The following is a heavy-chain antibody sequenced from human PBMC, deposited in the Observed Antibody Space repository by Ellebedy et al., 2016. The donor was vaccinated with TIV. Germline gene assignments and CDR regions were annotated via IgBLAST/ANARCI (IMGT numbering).Heavy chain of an antibody. CDR2: TITGNGNT. CDR3: ATDPGEL. CDR1: GYTFSSYH. J-gene: IGHJ4*02. Sequence: ASVKVSXKTSGYTFSSYHINWVRQAAGQGLEWLGWTITGNGNTAYAEKFQGRVTITADDSTNTIYMEWNNLRSEDTAIFYCATDPGELWGQGTLVTVSS. V-gene: IGHV1-8*01. D-gene: IGHD1-26*01.